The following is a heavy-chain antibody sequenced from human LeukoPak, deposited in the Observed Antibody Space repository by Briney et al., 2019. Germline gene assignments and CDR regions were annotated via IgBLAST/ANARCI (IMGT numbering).Heavy chain of an antibody. V-gene: IGHV3-48*02. CDR1: GFTFSSYS. D-gene: IGHD3-10*01. CDR3: ATERRYYGSGSYHRSQIGSFDY. J-gene: IGHJ4*02. CDR2: ISSSSSTI. Sequence: GGSLRLSCAASGFTFSSYSMNWVRQAPRKGLEWVSYISSSSSTIYYADSVKGRFTISRDNAKNSLYLQMSSLRDEDTAVYYCATERRYYGSGSYHRSQIGSFDYWGQGTLVTVSS.